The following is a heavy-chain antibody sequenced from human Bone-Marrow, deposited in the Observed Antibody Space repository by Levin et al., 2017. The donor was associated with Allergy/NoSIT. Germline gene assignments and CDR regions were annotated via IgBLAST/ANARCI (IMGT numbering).Heavy chain of an antibody. V-gene: IGHV1-18*01. J-gene: IGHJ4*02. Sequence: ASVKVSCKTSGYTFSNYGITWVRQAPGQGLEWMGLINAYNGNVLYAHEFQDRVTMTTDTSTSTGYMELNSLRSDDTAVYYCATYDHVGENYRSEKVFEYWGQGTLVTVSS. CDR1: GYTFSNYG. D-gene: IGHD3-16*02. CDR2: INAYNGNV. CDR3: ATYDHVGENYRSEKVFEY.